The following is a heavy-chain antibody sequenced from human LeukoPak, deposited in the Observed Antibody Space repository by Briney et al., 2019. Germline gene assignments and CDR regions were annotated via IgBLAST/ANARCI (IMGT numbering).Heavy chain of an antibody. CDR2: IYYSGST. CDR3: ARSGEQWLVPIYYYYYMDV. D-gene: IGHD6-19*01. V-gene: IGHV4-59*01. J-gene: IGHJ6*03. CDR1: GGSFSGYY. Sequence: SETLSLTCAVYGGSFSGYYWSWIRQPPGKGLEWIGYIYYSGSTNYNPSLKSRVTISVDTSKNQFSLKLSSVTAADTAVYYCARSGEQWLVPIYYYYYMDVWGKGTTVTISS.